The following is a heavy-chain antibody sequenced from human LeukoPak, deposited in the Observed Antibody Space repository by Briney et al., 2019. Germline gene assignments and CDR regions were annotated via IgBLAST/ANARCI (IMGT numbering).Heavy chain of an antibody. J-gene: IGHJ6*02. Sequence: ASVKVSCKASGGTFSSYAISWVRQAPGLGLEWMGRIIPILGIANYAQKFQGRVTITADKSTSTAYMELSSLRSEDTAVYYCARASFWSGYYDYYYYGMDVWGQGTTVTVSS. CDR3: ARASFWSGYYDYYYYGMDV. CDR2: IIPILGIA. D-gene: IGHD3-3*01. CDR1: GGTFSSYA. V-gene: IGHV1-69*04.